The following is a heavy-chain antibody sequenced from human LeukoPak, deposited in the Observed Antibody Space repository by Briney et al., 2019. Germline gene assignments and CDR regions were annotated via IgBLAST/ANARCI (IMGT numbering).Heavy chain of an antibody. D-gene: IGHD1-14*01. V-gene: IGHV4-39*07. Sequence: SETLSLTCTVSGGSVSSSGYYWGWIRQPPGKGLEWIGSIYYSGSTYYNPSLKSRVSISVDTSKNQFSLNLSSVTAADTAVYYCARSLNRAFAFDIWGQGTMVTVSS. CDR1: GGSVSSSGYY. CDR3: ARSLNRAFAFDI. CDR2: IYYSGST. J-gene: IGHJ3*02.